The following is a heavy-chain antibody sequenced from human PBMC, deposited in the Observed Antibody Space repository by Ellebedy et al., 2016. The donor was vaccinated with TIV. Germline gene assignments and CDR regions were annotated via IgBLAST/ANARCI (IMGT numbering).Heavy chain of an antibody. CDR2: IFYNGKT. V-gene: IGHV4-39*01. J-gene: IGHJ4*02. Sequence: MPSGTLSLTCTVSGGSISNYIYYWGWIRQPPGKGLEWIRSIFYNGKTFYNPSLNSRITISVDTSKNQFSLNLSSVTAADTAVYYCARLRAGGGASWYFDYWGQGTPVTVSS. CDR1: GGSISNYIYY. CDR3: ARLRAGGGASWYFDY. D-gene: IGHD2-2*01.